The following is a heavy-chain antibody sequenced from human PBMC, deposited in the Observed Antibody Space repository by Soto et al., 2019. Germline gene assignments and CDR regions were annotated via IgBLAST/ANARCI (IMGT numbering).Heavy chain of an antibody. Sequence: PGGSLRLSCAASGFTFSSYSMNWFRQAPGKGLEWVSSISSSSSYIYYADSVKGRFTISRDNAKNSLYLQMNSLRAEDTAVYYCARGTQWLDPIDYWGQGTLVTVSS. J-gene: IGHJ4*02. CDR1: GFTFSSYS. D-gene: IGHD6-19*01. V-gene: IGHV3-21*01. CDR3: ARGTQWLDPIDY. CDR2: ISSSSSYI.